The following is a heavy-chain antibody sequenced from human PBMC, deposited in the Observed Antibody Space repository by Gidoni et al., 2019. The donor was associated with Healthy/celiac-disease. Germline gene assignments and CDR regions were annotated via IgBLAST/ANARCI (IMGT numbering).Heavy chain of an antibody. CDR2: ISSSSSYT. Sequence: QVQLVESGGGLVKPGGSLRLSCAASGFTFSDYYMSWIRQAPGKGLEWVSYISSSSSYTNYADSVKGRFTISRDNAKNSLYLQMNSLRAEDTAVYYCARDRWVVGWAYDSSGYPDYWGQGTLVTVSS. J-gene: IGHJ4*02. V-gene: IGHV3-11*06. D-gene: IGHD3-22*01. CDR1: GFTFSDYY. CDR3: ARDRWVVGWAYDSSGYPDY.